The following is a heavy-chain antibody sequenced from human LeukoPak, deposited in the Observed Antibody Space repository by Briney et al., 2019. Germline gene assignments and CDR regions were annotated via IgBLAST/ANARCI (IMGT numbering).Heavy chain of an antibody. Sequence: SVKVSCKASGGTFSSYAISWVRQAPGQGLEWMGGIIPIFGTANYAQKFQGRVTITADESTSTAYMELSSLRSEDTAVYYCARVQYYDSSGYHWFDPWGQGTLVKVSS. CDR1: GGTFSSYA. D-gene: IGHD3-22*01. J-gene: IGHJ5*02. V-gene: IGHV1-69*01. CDR3: ARVQYYDSSGYHWFDP. CDR2: IIPIFGTA.